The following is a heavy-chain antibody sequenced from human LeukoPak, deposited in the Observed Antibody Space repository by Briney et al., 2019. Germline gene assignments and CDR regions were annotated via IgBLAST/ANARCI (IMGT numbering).Heavy chain of an antibody. D-gene: IGHD3-3*01. CDR1: LGTFSSYA. J-gene: IGHJ6*03. CDR3: VRGLPPYYYDFWSENYMDV. CDR2: IIPIFGTA. Sequence: GASVKVSCKASLGTFSSYAISWVRQAPGQGLEWMGGIIPIFGTANYAQKFQGRVTITTDESTSTAYMELSSLRSEDTAVYYCVRGLPPYYYDFWSENYMDVWGKGTTVTVSS. V-gene: IGHV1-69*05.